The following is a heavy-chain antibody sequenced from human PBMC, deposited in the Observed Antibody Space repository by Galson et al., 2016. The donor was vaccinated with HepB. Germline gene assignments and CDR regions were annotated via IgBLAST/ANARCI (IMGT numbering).Heavy chain of an antibody. CDR1: GYTFPAYP. CDR2: FHPGDGGT. V-gene: IGHV1-3*01. CDR3: ARQVPGVQWDF. D-gene: IGHD2-8*01. J-gene: IGHJ4*02. Sequence: SVKISCKASGYTFPAYPIHWVRQAPGQRLEWMGWFHPGDGGTKYFPKFEGRATFSGGTSASTAYLELDSLRSEDTAVHYCARQVPGVQWDFWDQGSLVTVSA.